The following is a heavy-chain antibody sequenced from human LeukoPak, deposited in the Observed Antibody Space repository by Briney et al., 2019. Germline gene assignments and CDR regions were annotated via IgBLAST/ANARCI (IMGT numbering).Heavy chain of an antibody. D-gene: IGHD3-22*01. CDR3: ARDNYYDSSGYYYVQGWFDP. CDR1: GGSISSYY. J-gene: IGHJ5*02. Sequence: PSETLSLTCTVSGGSISSYYWSWIRQPAGKGLEWIGRIYTSGSTNYNPSLKSRVTISVDTSKNQFSLKLSSVTAADTAVYYCARDNYYDSSGYYYVQGWFDPWGQGTLVTVSS. V-gene: IGHV4-4*07. CDR2: IYTSGST.